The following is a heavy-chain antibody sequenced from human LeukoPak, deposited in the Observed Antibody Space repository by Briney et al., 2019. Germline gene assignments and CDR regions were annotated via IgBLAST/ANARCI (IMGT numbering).Heavy chain of an antibody. J-gene: IGHJ4*02. D-gene: IGHD2-2*01. V-gene: IGHV4-34*01. CDR3: ARDGGYCSSTSCSPPFDH. CDR1: GGSFSGYY. Sequence: SETLSLTCAVYGGSFSGYYWSWIRQPPGKGLEWIGEINHSGSTNYNPSLKSRVTISVDTSKNQFSLKLSSVTAADTAVYYCARDGGYCSSTSCSPPFDHWGQGTLVTVSS. CDR2: INHSGST.